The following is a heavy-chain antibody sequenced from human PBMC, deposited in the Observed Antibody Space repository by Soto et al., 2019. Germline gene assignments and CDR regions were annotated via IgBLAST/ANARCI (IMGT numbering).Heavy chain of an antibody. Sequence: GGSLRLSCAASGFTFSSYAMSWVRQAPGKGLGWVSAISGSGGSTYYADSVKGRFTISRDNSKNTLYLQMNSLRAEDTAVYYCAKCRSSFYSYYYKDVWGKGTTVTVSS. CDR3: AKCRSSFYSYYYKDV. D-gene: IGHD3-10*01. J-gene: IGHJ6*03. CDR1: GFTFSSYA. CDR2: ISGSGGST. V-gene: IGHV3-23*01.